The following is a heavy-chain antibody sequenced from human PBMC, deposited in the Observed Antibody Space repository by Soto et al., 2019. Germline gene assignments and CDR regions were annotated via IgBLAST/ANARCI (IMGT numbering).Heavy chain of an antibody. CDR1: GFTFTDYA. D-gene: IGHD6-13*01. J-gene: IGHJ4*02. CDR2: ISGIGGST. V-gene: IGHV3-23*01. CDR3: PRGSSRYISSWYYFDY. Sequence: PGGSLRLSCAASGFTFTDYALSWVRQAPGKGLEWVATISGIGGSTYLADSVKGRLSISRDNSKNTVSLLMNSLRAEDTAVYFCPRGSSRYISSWYYFDYWGRGTLVTVSS.